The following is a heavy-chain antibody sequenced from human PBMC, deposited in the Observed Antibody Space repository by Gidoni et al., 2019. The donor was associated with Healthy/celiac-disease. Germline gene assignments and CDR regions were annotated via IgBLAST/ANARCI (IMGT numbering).Heavy chain of an antibody. CDR2: ISWNRGNI. J-gene: IGHJ1*01. D-gene: IGHD2-2*02. CDR1: GFTFDDYA. V-gene: IGHV3-9*01. CDR3: ARGHCSSTSCYTIIAVSGRDFQH. Sequence: EVQLVESGGGLVQPGRSLRLSCAASGFTFDDYAMLWVRQAPGKGLEWGSGISWNRGNIGYADSVKGRFTISRDNAKNSLYLQMNSLRAEDTALYYCARGHCSSTSCYTIIAVSGRDFQHWGQGTLVTVSS.